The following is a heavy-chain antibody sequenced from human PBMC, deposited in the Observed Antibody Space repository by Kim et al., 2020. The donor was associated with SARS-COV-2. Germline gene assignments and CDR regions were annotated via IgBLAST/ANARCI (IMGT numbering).Heavy chain of an antibody. V-gene: IGHV3-33*01. CDR1: GFTFSSYG. CDR3: ARDADDLGYSTPFDY. J-gene: IGHJ4*02. CDR2: IWYDGSNK. D-gene: IGHD6-13*01. Sequence: GGSLRLSCAASGFTFSSYGMHWVRQAPGKGLEWVAVIWYDGSNKYYADSVKGRFTISRDNSKNTLYLQMNSLRAEDTAVYYCARDADDLGYSTPFDYWGQGTLVTVSS.